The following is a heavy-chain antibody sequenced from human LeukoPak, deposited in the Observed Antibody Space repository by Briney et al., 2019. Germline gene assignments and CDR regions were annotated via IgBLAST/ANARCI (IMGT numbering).Heavy chain of an antibody. J-gene: IGHJ4*02. V-gene: IGHV4-39*02. Sequence: SETLSLTCTVSGGSISSSSYYWGWIRQPPGKGLEWIGSIYYSGSTYYNPSLKSRVTISVDTSKSHFSLKLSSVTAADTAVYYCAEGRWALFDCWGQGTLVIVSS. CDR2: IYYSGST. CDR3: AEGRWALFDC. CDR1: GGSISSSSYY. D-gene: IGHD3-10*01.